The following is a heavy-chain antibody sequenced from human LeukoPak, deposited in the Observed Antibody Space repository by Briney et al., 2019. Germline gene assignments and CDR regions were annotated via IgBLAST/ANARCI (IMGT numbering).Heavy chain of an antibody. Sequence: SETLSLTCTVSGGSISSYYWSWIRQPPGKGLEWIGYIYYSGSTNYNPSLKSRVTISVDTSKNQISLKLSSVTAADTAVYYCAREGIAAAGTTSDWFDPWGQGTLVTVSS. CDR1: GGSISSYY. D-gene: IGHD6-13*01. V-gene: IGHV4-59*01. CDR3: AREGIAAAGTTSDWFDP. CDR2: IYYSGST. J-gene: IGHJ5*02.